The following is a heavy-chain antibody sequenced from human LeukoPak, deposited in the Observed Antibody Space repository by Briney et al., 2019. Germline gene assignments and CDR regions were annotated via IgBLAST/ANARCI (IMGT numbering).Heavy chain of an antibody. CDR1: GFTFSSYG. D-gene: IGHD6-13*01. V-gene: IGHV3-33*01. J-gene: IGHJ4*02. CDR3: ARNRHVCSSSRIIDY. CDR2: IWYDGSNT. Sequence: GGSLRLSCAASGFTFSSYGMHWVRQAPGKGLEWVAVIWYDGSNTYYADSVKGRFTISRDNSKNTLNLQMNSLRAEDTAVYYCARNRHVCSSSRIIDYWGQGTLVTVSS.